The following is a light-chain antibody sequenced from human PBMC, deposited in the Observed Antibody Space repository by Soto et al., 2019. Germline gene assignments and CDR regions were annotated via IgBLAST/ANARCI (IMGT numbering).Light chain of an antibody. Sequence: DIQMTQSPSTLSASVGDRVTITCRASQSISSWLAWYQQKPGKAPKLLIYKASSLESGVPSRFSGNGSGTEFTLTISSLQPDDFATYYYQQYNSYSSWTFGQGTKVEIK. CDR2: KAS. V-gene: IGKV1-5*03. CDR1: QSISSW. J-gene: IGKJ1*01. CDR3: QQYNSYSSWT.